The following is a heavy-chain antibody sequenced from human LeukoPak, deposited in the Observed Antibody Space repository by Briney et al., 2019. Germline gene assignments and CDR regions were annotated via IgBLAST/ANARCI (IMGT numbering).Heavy chain of an antibody. D-gene: IGHD3-10*01. Sequence: ASVKVSCKASGNTFTGYYMHWVRQAPGQGLEWMGWINPNSGGTNYAQKFQGRVTMTRDTSISTAYMELSRLRSDDTAVYYCARDHGSGRGYFDYWGQGTLVTVSS. CDR2: INPNSGGT. J-gene: IGHJ4*02. V-gene: IGHV1-2*02. CDR1: GNTFTGYY. CDR3: ARDHGSGRGYFDY.